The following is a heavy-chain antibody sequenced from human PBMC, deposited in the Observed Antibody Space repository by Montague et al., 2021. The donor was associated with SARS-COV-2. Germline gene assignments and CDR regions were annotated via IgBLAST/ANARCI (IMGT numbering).Heavy chain of an antibody. Sequence: TLSLTCTVSGGSISSGGYYWSWIRQHPGKGLEWIGYIYYSGSTYYNPSLKSRVTISVDTSKNQFSLKLSSVTAVDTAVYYCARTPAVYVVVVPAARGHFDYWGQGTLVTVSS. CDR2: IYYSGST. J-gene: IGHJ4*02. CDR3: ARTPAVYVVVVPAARGHFDY. V-gene: IGHV4-31*03. D-gene: IGHD2-2*01. CDR1: GGSISSGGYY.